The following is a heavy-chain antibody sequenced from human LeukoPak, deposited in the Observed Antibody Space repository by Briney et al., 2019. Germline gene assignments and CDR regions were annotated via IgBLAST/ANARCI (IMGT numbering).Heavy chain of an antibody. Sequence: PSETLSLTXTVSGGSISSYYWSWIRQPAGKGLEWIGRIYTSGSTNYNPSLKSRVTMSVDTSKYQFSLKLSSVTAADTAVYYCARVCCAGATGAFDIWGQGTMVTVSS. CDR1: GGSISSYY. V-gene: IGHV4-4*07. J-gene: IGHJ3*02. D-gene: IGHD1-26*01. CDR2: IYTSGST. CDR3: ARVCCAGATGAFDI.